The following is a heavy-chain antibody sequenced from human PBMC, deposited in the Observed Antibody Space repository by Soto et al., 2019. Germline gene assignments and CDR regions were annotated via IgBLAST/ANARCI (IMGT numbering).Heavy chain of an antibody. Sequence: SETLSLTCTVSGGSISSYYWSWIRQPPGKGLEWIGYIYYSGSTNYNPSLKSRVTISVDTSKNQFSLKLSSVTAADTAVYYCARDLTDCSSTSCLHWFDPWGQGTLVTVSS. CDR2: IYYSGST. D-gene: IGHD2-2*01. V-gene: IGHV4-59*01. CDR1: GGSISSYY. J-gene: IGHJ5*02. CDR3: ARDLTDCSSTSCLHWFDP.